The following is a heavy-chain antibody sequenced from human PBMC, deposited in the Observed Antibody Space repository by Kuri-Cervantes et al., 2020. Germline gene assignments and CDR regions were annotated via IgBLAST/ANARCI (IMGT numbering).Heavy chain of an antibody. CDR3: AKDKGPGGLYYYGVDV. Sequence: GGSLRLSCAASGFTFSSYAMHWVRQAPGKGLEWVAVISYDGSNKYYADSVKGRFTISRDNSKNTLYLQMNSLRAEDTAFYYCAKDKGPGGLYYYGVDVWGQGTTVTVSS. CDR2: ISYDGSNK. J-gene: IGHJ6*02. D-gene: IGHD2-8*02. CDR1: GFTFSSYA. V-gene: IGHV3-30*01.